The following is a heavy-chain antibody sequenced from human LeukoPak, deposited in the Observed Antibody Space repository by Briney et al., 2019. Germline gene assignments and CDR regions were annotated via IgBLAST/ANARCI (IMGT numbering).Heavy chain of an antibody. Sequence: PGGSLRLSCAASGFTFSSYGMHWVRQAPGKGLEWVAFIRYDGSNKYYADSVKGRFTISRDNSKNTLYLQMNSLRPEDSAVYYCARAANMKGWFDPWGEGTLVTVSS. CDR3: ARAANMKGWFDP. D-gene: IGHD6-25*01. CDR2: IRYDGSNK. CDR1: GFTFSSYG. J-gene: IGHJ5*02. V-gene: IGHV3-30*02.